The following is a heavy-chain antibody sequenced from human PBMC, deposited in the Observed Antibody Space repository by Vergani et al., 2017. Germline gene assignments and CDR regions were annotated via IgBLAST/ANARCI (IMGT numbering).Heavy chain of an antibody. CDR3: ARASIAAAGGDFDY. D-gene: IGHD6-13*01. V-gene: IGHV4-39*01. CDR2: IYYSGST. Sequence: QLQLQESGPGLVKPSETLSLTCTVSGGPISSSSYYWGWIRQPPGKGLEWIGSIYYSGSTYYNPSLKSRVTISVDTSKNQFSLKLSSVTAADTAVYYCARASIAAAGGDFDYWGQGTLVTVSS. CDR1: GGPISSSSYY. J-gene: IGHJ4*02.